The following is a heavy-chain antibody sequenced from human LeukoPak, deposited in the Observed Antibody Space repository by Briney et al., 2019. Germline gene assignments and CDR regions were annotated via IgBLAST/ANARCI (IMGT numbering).Heavy chain of an antibody. Sequence: GGSLRLSCAASGFTFSDYYMSWIRRAPGKGLEWVSYVSSSGSTIYYADSVKGRFTISRDNAKNSLYLQMNSLRAEDTAVYYCVKYYDILTGSLDWGQGTLVTVSS. CDR1: GFTFSDYY. D-gene: IGHD3-9*01. CDR2: VSSSGSTI. CDR3: VKYYDILTGSLD. J-gene: IGHJ4*02. V-gene: IGHV3-11*04.